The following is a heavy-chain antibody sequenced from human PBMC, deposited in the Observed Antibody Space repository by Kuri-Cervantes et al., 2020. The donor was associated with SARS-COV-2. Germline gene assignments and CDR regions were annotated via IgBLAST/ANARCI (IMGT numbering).Heavy chain of an antibody. CDR2: IIPIFGTA. J-gene: IGHJ5*02. Sequence: SVKVSCKASGGTFSSYAISWVRQAPGQGLEWMGRIIPIFGTANYAQKFQGRVTMTRDTSISTAYMELSRLRSDDTAVYYCARVPYSNYDWFDPWGQGTLVTVSS. CDR3: ARVPYSNYDWFDP. V-gene: IGHV1-69*05. CDR1: GGTFSSYA. D-gene: IGHD4-11*01.